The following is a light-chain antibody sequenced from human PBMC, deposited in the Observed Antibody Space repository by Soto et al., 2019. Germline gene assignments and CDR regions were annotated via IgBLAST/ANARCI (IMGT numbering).Light chain of an antibody. J-gene: IGKJ2*01. CDR2: DAS. CDR1: QSVSSY. V-gene: IGKV3-11*01. Sequence: EIVLTQSPATLSLSPGERATLSCRASQSVSSYLAWYQQKPGQAPRLLIYDASNRATGIPARFSGSGSGTDFPLTISSLEPEDFAVYYCHQRSNWPPGYTFGQGTKLEIK. CDR3: HQRSNWPPGYT.